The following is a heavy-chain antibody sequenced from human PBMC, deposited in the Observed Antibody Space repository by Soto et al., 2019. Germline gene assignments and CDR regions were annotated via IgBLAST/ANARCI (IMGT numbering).Heavy chain of an antibody. CDR3: ARGYLEIAAAGIYDY. J-gene: IGHJ4*02. V-gene: IGHV6-1*01. CDR1: GDSVSSNSAA. CDR2: TYYRSKWYN. D-gene: IGHD6-13*01. Sequence: SQTLSLTCAISGDSVSSNSAAWNLIRQSPSRGLEWLGRTYYRSKWYNDYAVSVKSRITINPDTSKNQFSLQLNSVTPEDTAVYYCARGYLEIAAAGIYDYWGQGTLVTVSS.